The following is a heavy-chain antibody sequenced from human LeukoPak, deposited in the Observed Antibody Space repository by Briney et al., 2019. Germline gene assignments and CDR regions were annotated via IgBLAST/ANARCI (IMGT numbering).Heavy chain of an antibody. Sequence: SETLSLTCTVSGGSISTYYWSWIRQPPGKGLEWIGYIYYSESTNYNPSLKSRVTISVDTSKNQFSLKLSSVTAADTAVYYCARDGASGNIDWGQGTLVTVSS. CDR1: GGSISTYY. J-gene: IGHJ4*02. CDR3: ARDGASGNID. V-gene: IGHV4-59*01. CDR2: IYYSEST. D-gene: IGHD3-10*01.